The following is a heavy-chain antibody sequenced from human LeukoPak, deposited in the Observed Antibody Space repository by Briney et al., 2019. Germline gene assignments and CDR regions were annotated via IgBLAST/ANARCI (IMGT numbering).Heavy chain of an antibody. J-gene: IGHJ4*02. V-gene: IGHV3-30-3*01. CDR3: AREVTTVGSTRFDS. Sequence: PGRSLRLSCAASGFTFSNYAMHWVRQAPGKGLELVALISYDGSNKYYADSVKGRFTISRDNSKNTLYLQMNSLRAEDTAVYYCAREVTTVGSTRFDSWGQGTLVTVSS. CDR2: ISYDGSNK. D-gene: IGHD4-17*01. CDR1: GFTFSNYA.